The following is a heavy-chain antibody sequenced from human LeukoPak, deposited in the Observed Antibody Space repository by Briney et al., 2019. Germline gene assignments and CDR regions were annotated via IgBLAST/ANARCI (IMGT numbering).Heavy chain of an antibody. CDR3: ARDVKQWLVLYYFDY. V-gene: IGHV3-30-3*01. CDR2: ISYDGSNK. D-gene: IGHD6-19*01. CDR1: GFTFSSYA. J-gene: IGHJ4*02. Sequence: GRSLRLSCAASGFTFSSYAMHWVRQAPGKGLEWVAVISYDGSNKYYADSVKGRFTISRDNSKNTLYLQMNSLRAEDTAVYYCARDVKQWLVLYYFDYWGQGTLVTVSS.